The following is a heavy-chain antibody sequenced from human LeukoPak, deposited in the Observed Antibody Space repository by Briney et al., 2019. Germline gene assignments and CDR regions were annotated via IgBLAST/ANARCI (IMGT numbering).Heavy chain of an antibody. CDR2: IIPIFGTA. V-gene: IGHV1-69*06. J-gene: IGHJ6*03. CDR1: GGTFSSYA. CDR3: ASGHYCSSTSCYEGRNYYYYMDV. Sequence: SVKVSCKASGGTFSSYAISWVRQAPGQGLEWMGVIIPIFGTANYAQKFQGRVTITADKSTSTAYMELSSLRSEDTAVYYCASGHYCSSTSCYEGRNYYYYMDVWGKGTTVTVSS. D-gene: IGHD2-2*01.